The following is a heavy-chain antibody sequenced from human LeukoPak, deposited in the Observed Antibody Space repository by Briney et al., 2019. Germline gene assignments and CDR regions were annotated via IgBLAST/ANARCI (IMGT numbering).Heavy chain of an antibody. J-gene: IGHJ4*02. CDR3: AKDRGGPFDY. V-gene: IGHV3-23*01. CDR2: ISGSGGST. CDR1: GFTFTSYA. Sequence: GGSLRLSCTASGFTFTSYAMHWVRQAPGKGLEWVSAISGSGGSTYYADSVKGRFTISRDNSKNTLYLQMNSLRAEDTAVYYCAKDRGGPFDYWGQGTLVTVSS. D-gene: IGHD3-10*01.